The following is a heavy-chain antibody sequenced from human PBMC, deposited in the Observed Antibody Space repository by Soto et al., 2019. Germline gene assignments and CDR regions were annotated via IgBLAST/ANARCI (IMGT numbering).Heavy chain of an antibody. CDR1: CGSISSGGYY. Sequence: QVQLQESGPGLLKPSQTLSLTCTVSCGSISSGGYYWSCIRQHPGKGLEWYVYSYYSGSTYYNPSLTIQVPISVDTAKTQFSLKLSSVTAADADVYYCARGPVAGPYNWFDPWGQGTLVTVSS. CDR2: SYYSGST. V-gene: IGHV4-31*01. D-gene: IGHD6-19*01. J-gene: IGHJ5*02. CDR3: ARGPVAGPYNWFDP.